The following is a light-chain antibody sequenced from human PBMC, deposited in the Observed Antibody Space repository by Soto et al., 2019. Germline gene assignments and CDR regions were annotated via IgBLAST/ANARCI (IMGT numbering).Light chain of an antibody. J-gene: IGLJ1*01. CDR2: AVT. Sequence: QSVLTQPPSASGSPGQSVSISCTGTSSDVGGQNYVSWYQQHPGKAPKLIIYAVTERPSGVPDRFSGSKSGNPASLTVSGLQTEDEADYYCSSHAGNNNYVFGTGTKAPS. CDR1: SSDVGGQNY. CDR3: SSHAGNNNYV. V-gene: IGLV2-8*01.